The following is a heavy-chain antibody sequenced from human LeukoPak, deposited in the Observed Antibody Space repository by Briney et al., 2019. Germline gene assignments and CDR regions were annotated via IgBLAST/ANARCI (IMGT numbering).Heavy chain of an antibody. Sequence: ASVKVSCKASGYTFTGYYMLWVRQAPGQGLEWMGWINPNSGGTNYAQKFQGRVTMTRDTSISTAYMELSRLRSDDTAVYYCARYCSSTSCPIDYWGQGTLVTVSS. J-gene: IGHJ4*02. CDR2: INPNSGGT. CDR3: ARYCSSTSCPIDY. V-gene: IGHV1-2*02. CDR1: GYTFTGYY. D-gene: IGHD2-2*01.